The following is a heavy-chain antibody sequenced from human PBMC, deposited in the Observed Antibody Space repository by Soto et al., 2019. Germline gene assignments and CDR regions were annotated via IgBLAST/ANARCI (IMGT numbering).Heavy chain of an antibody. V-gene: IGHV4-30-4*01. CDR2: MFYTGTT. CDR3: ARVVIFCSSPSCRGRNWFDP. D-gene: IGHD2-2*01. J-gene: IGHJ5*02. Sequence: QVKLQESGPGLVKPSQTLSLTCSVSGGSISSGDYYWSWIRQPPGKGLEWIGYMFYTGTTYYNPSRKSRITISMYTSKNQFSLILTSVTAADTAEYHCARVVIFCSSPSCRGRNWFDPWGQGTRVTVSS. CDR1: GGSISSGDYY.